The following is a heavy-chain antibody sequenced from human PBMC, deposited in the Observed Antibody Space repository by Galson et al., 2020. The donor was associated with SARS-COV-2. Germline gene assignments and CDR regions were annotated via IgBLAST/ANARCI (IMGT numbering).Heavy chain of an antibody. J-gene: IGHJ4*02. CDR1: GGSISSSSYY. CDR3: ARMDRLRQGAGFDY. D-gene: IGHD3-16*01. V-gene: IGHV4-39*01. CDR2: IYYSGST. Sequence: SETLSLTCTVSGGSISSSSYYWGWIRQPPGKGLEWIGSIYYSGSTYYNPSLKSRVTISVDTSKNQFSLKLSSVTAADTAVYYGARMDRLRQGAGFDYWGQGTLVTVSS.